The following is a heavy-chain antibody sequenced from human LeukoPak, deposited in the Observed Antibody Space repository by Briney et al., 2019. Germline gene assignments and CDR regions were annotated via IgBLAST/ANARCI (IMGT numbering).Heavy chain of an antibody. J-gene: IGHJ5*02. V-gene: IGHV4-34*01. CDR3: ASTLNWFDP. CDR1: GGSFSGYY. D-gene: IGHD2-15*01. Sequence: SETLSLTCAVYGGSFSGYYWSWIRQPPGKGLEWIGEINHSGSTNYNPSLKSRVTISVDTFKNQFSLKLSSVTAADTAVYYCASTLNWFDPWGQGTLVTVSS. CDR2: INHSGST.